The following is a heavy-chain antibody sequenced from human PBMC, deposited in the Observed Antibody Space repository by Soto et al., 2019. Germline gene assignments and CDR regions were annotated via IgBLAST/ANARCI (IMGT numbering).Heavy chain of an antibody. Sequence: QITLKESGPPLVKPTQTLTLTCTFSGFSLSTSGVGVGWIRQPPGKALEWLALIYWDDDKRYSPSLKSRLTITKDTSKNQVVLTMTNMDPVDTATYYCAHTQTMVRGVITSFDYWGQGTLVTVSS. D-gene: IGHD3-10*01. CDR1: GFSLSTSGVG. CDR3: AHTQTMVRGVITSFDY. J-gene: IGHJ4*02. CDR2: IYWDDDK. V-gene: IGHV2-5*02.